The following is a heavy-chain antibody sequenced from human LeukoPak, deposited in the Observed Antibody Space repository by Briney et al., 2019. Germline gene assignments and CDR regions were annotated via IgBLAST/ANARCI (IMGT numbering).Heavy chain of an antibody. J-gene: IGHJ4*02. Sequence: SETLSLTCAVYGGSFSGYYWSWIRQPPGKGLEWIGEINRRGSTNYNPSLRSRVTISVDTSKNQFSLKLSSVTAADTAVFYCARGPTTVTVAEYHYWGQGTLVTVSS. CDR3: ARGPTTVTVAEYHY. CDR2: INRRGST. CDR1: GGSFSGYY. V-gene: IGHV4-34*01. D-gene: IGHD4-11*01.